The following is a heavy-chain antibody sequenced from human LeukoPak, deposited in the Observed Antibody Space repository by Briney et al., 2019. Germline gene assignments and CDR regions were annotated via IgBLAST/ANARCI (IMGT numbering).Heavy chain of an antibody. Sequence: PGGSLRLSCAASGFAVSDKYMSWVRRAPGKGLEWVSVIYSSTYYADSVKGRFTISRDNTKNTLYLQMNSLRVEDTAVYLCATEKGYTSSWYIDYWGQGTLVTVSS. V-gene: IGHV3-53*01. D-gene: IGHD6-13*01. CDR2: IYSST. J-gene: IGHJ4*02. CDR3: ATEKGYTSSWYIDY. CDR1: GFAVSDKY.